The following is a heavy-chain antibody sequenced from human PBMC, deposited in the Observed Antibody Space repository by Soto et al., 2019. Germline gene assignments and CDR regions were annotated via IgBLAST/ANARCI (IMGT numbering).Heavy chain of an antibody. CDR2: IYYSGST. D-gene: IGHD5-18*01. J-gene: IGHJ5*02. V-gene: IGHV4-61*08. CDR1: GGSVSSGDYY. Sequence: SETLSLTCTVSGGSVSSGDYYWSWIRQPPGKRLEWIGYIYYSGSTNYDPSLKSRVSISLDTSKNQFSLRLTSVTAADTAVYYCARIPVDTYMINWFDPWGQGTLVTVSS. CDR3: ARIPVDTYMINWFDP.